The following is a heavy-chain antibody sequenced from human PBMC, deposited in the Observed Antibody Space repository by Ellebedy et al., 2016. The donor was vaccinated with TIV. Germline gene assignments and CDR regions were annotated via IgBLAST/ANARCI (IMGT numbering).Heavy chain of an antibody. CDR1: GFTFTRYG. CDR3: AIDRAPDGRNWYFDL. D-gene: IGHD5-24*01. V-gene: IGHV1-69*13. Sequence: AASVKVSCKASGFTFTRYGINWVRQAAGQGLEWMGGTIPIFGTAKYAQNLQGRITIIADESTSTAYIELSSLRSEDKAVYYCAIDRAPDGRNWYFDLWGRGTLVTVSS. J-gene: IGHJ2*01. CDR2: TIPIFGTA.